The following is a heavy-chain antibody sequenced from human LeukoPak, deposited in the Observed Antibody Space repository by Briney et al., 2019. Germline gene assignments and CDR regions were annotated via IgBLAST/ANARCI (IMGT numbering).Heavy chain of an antibody. Sequence: GGSLRLSCAASGFTFSNYWMSWVRQAPGKGLEWVANIKQDGSEKYYVDSVKGRFTISRDNAKNSLYLQMNSLRAEDTAVYYCARVGGGSGDYFDYWGQGTLVTVSS. V-gene: IGHV3-7*01. D-gene: IGHD2-15*01. CDR2: IKQDGSEK. J-gene: IGHJ4*02. CDR3: ARVGGGSGDYFDY. CDR1: GFTFSNYW.